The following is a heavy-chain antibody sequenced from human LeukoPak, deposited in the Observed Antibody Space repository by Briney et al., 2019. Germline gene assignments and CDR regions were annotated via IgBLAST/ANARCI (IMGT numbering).Heavy chain of an antibody. CDR3: TSPVSGSSGWYYNY. Sequence: PSETLSLTCAVYGGSFSGYYWSWIRQPPGQGLEWIGEINHSGSTNYNPSLNSRVTISVDTSKNQYSLQLSSVTAADTAVYYCTSPVSGSSGWYYNYWGQGTLVTVSS. V-gene: IGHV4-34*01. CDR2: INHSGST. J-gene: IGHJ4*02. D-gene: IGHD6-19*01. CDR1: GGSFSGYY.